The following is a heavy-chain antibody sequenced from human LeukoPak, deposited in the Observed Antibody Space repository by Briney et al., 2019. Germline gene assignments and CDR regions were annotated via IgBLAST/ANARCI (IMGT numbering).Heavy chain of an antibody. CDR1: GGSISPYD. CDR3: ARSEYQLPLDY. Sequence: SETLSLTCTVSGGSISPYDWNWIRQPPGKGLECIGDIYHSGATNHNPSLKSRVTISVDRSKNQFSLKLSSVTAADTAVYYCARSEYQLPLDYWGQGTLVTVSS. V-gene: IGHV4-59*01. J-gene: IGHJ4*02. CDR2: IYHSGAT. D-gene: IGHD2-2*01.